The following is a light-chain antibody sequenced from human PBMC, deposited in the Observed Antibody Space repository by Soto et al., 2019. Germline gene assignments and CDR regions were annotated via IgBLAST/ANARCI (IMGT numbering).Light chain of an antibody. V-gene: IGKV3-15*01. CDR3: QQYNIWPWT. CDR2: GAS. CDR1: QSVSSN. Sequence: IVMTQSPATLAVSPGERATLSCRASQSVSSNLAWYQQKPGQAPRLLIYGASTRATGIPARFSGSGSGTEFTLTISSLQSEDFEVYYCQQYNIWPWTFGQGTKVDIK. J-gene: IGKJ1*01.